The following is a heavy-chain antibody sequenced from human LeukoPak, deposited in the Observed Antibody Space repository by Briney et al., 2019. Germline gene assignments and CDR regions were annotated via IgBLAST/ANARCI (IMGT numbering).Heavy chain of an antibody. Sequence: ASVKVSCKASGYTFTGYYMHWVRQAPGQGLEWMGWINPNSGGTNYAQKFQGRVTVTRDTSIGTAYMELSRLRSDDTAVYYCARVTFRYSSGYGYWGQGTLVTVSS. V-gene: IGHV1-2*02. CDR3: ARVTFRYSSGYGY. CDR1: GYTFTGYY. J-gene: IGHJ4*02. CDR2: INPNSGGT. D-gene: IGHD6-19*01.